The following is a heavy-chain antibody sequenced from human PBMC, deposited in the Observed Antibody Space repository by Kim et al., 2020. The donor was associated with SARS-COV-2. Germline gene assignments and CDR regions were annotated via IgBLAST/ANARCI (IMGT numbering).Heavy chain of an antibody. J-gene: IGHJ6*03. CDR1: GFTFSSYA. D-gene: IGHD3-3*01. V-gene: IGHV3-23*01. Sequence: GGSLRLSCAASGFTFSSYAMSWVRQAPGKGLEWVSAISGSGGSTYYADSVKGRFTISRDNSKNTLYLQMNSLRAEDTAVYYCAKDPLYQRSGDYYYYYYMDVWGKGTTVTVSS. CDR2: ISGSGGST. CDR3: AKDPLYQRSGDYYYYYYMDV.